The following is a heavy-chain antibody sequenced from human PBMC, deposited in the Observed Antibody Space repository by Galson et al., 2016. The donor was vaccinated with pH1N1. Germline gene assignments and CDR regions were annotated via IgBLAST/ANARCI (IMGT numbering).Heavy chain of an antibody. J-gene: IGHJ4*02. CDR1: GFPFSDYW. D-gene: IGHD2-8*01. V-gene: IGHV3-74*01. CDR2: IDNDGRGT. Sequence: SLRLSCAASGFPFSDYWMHWVRQAPGKGLVWGARIDNDGRGTSHADSVRGRFAISRDNAENMLYLQMNSLRTEDTALYYCARNWCGIDYWGQGALVTVS. CDR3: ARNWCGIDY.